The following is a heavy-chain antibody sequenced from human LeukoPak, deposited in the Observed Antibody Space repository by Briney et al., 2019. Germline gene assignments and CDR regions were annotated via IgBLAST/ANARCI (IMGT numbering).Heavy chain of an antibody. Sequence: PGRSLRLSCAASGFTFDDYAMHWVRQAPGKGLEWVSGISWNSGSIGYADSVKGRFTISRDNAKNSLYLQMNSLRAEDTALYYCAKDPTETAYYYFDYWGQGTLVTVSS. CDR2: ISWNSGSI. CDR3: AKDPTETAYYYFDY. CDR1: GFTFDDYA. V-gene: IGHV3-9*01. D-gene: IGHD1-14*01. J-gene: IGHJ4*02.